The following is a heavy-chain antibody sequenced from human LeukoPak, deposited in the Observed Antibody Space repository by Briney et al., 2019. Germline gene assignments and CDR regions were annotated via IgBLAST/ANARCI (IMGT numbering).Heavy chain of an antibody. CDR3: ARDDEYCSSTSCYPNNWFDP. V-gene: IGHV3-7*01. J-gene: IGHJ5*02. Sequence: GGSLRLSCAASGFTFSSYWMSWVGQAPGKGLEGVANINQDGSEKYYVDSVKGRFTISRDNAKNSLYLQMNSLRAEDTAVYYCARDDEYCSSTSCYPNNWFDPWGQGTLVTVSS. CDR2: INQDGSEK. D-gene: IGHD2-2*01. CDR1: GFTFSSYW.